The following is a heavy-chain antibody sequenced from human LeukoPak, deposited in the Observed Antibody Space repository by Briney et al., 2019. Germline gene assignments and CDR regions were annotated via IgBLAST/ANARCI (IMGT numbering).Heavy chain of an antibody. CDR2: IHNSGTT. Sequence: PSETLSLTCAVSGGPFSGYFWSWIRQSSGKGLEWIGEIHNSGTTNYNPPLNSRVTISEDTSKNQFYLSLSSVTAADTAVYYCARRYYYNLGSFPFDFWGQGTLVTVSS. CDR3: ARRYYYNLGSFPFDF. CDR1: GGPFSGYF. V-gene: IGHV4-34*01. J-gene: IGHJ4*02. D-gene: IGHD3-10*01.